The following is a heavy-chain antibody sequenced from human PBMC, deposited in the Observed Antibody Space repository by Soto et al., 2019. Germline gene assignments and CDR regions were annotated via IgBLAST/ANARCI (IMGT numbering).Heavy chain of an antibody. CDR3: AKQGYDSSGYDY. CDR1: GFTFSSYA. CDR2: ISGSGGSA. D-gene: IGHD3-22*01. Sequence: GGSLRLSCAASGFTFSSYAMSWVRQAPGKGLEWVSAISGSGGSAYYADSVKGRFTISRDNSKNMLYLQMNSLRAEDTAVYYCAKQGYDSSGYDYWGQGTLVTVSS. V-gene: IGHV3-23*01. J-gene: IGHJ4*02.